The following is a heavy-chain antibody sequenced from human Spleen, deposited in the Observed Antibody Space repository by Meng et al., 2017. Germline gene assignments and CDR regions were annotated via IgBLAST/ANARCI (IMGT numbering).Heavy chain of an antibody. CDR1: GDSISSGTYY. D-gene: IGHD6-19*01. CDR2: IYYSGST. J-gene: IGHJ4*02. V-gene: IGHV4-31*03. Sequence: SETLSLTCTVSGDSISSGTYYWNWIRQHPGKGLEWIGYIYYSGSTYYNPSLKSRVTISVDTSKNQFSLKLSSVTAADTAVYYCASWIYSCGWQWGQGALVTVSS. CDR3: ASWIYSCGWQ.